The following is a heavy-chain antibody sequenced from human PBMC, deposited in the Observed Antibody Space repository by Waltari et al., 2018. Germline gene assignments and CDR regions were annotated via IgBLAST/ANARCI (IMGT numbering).Heavy chain of an antibody. V-gene: IGHV1-69*12. CDR2: IIPIFGIP. J-gene: IGHJ6*03. D-gene: IGHD3-3*02. Sequence: VQLVQSGAEVRTPGSSVKVSCTASGGPFGGYGISWVRLGPGQRLEWLGVIIPIFGIPDYSQKFQDRLTITADESTSTAYMELSSLTSEDTAIYFCATHKLGISQHYYHMGAWGKGTTVTISS. CDR1: GGPFGGYG. CDR3: ATHKLGISQHYYHMGA.